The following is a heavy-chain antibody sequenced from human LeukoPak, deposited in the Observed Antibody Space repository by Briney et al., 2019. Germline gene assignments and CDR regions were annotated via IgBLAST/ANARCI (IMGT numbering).Heavy chain of an antibody. CDR2: ISYSGST. CDR3: ARRIGYFRSRGAFDI. V-gene: IGHV4-59*12. J-gene: IGHJ3*02. CDR1: GGSINNYY. Sequence: SETLSLTCTVSGGSINNYYWSWIRQPPGKGLEWIGYISYSGSTNYNPSLRSRVTMSIDTSKNQFSLKLSSVTAADTAVYYCARRIGYFRSRGAFDIWGQGTMVTVSS. D-gene: IGHD2-2*03.